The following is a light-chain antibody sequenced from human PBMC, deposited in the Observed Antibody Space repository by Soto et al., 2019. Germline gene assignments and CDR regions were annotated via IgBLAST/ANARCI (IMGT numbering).Light chain of an antibody. CDR2: SNH. Sequence: QSVLTQPPSASGTPGQRVTISCSGSSSNIGINTVNWYQQLPGTAPKLLIYSNHQRPSGVPDRFSGSKSGTSASLAISGLQSEDEADYFCAAWDDSLNGWVFGGGTKLTVL. CDR1: SSNIGINT. CDR3: AAWDDSLNGWV. J-gene: IGLJ3*02. V-gene: IGLV1-44*01.